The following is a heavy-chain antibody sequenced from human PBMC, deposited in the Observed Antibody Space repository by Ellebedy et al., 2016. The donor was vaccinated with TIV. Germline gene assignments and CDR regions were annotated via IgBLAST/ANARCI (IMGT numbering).Heavy chain of an antibody. Sequence: PGGSLRLSCAASGFTFSSYAMHWARQAPGKGLEWVAVITYDGSNENYANSVKGRFTISRDNSKNSLYLQMNSLRAEDTAVYKCAKSYSNSPNFYYHHGLDVWGQGTTVTVPS. V-gene: IGHV3-30*18. CDR2: ITYDGSNE. CDR3: AKSYSNSPNFYYHHGLDV. J-gene: IGHJ6*02. D-gene: IGHD4-11*01. CDR1: GFTFSSYA.